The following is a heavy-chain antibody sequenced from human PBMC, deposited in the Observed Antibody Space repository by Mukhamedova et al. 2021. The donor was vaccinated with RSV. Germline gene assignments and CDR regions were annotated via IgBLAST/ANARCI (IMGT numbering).Heavy chain of an antibody. CDR2: IKQDGSEK. V-gene: IGHV3-7*01. J-gene: IGHJ4*02. D-gene: IGHD2-2*01. Sequence: APGRGLEWVANIKQDGSEKYYVDSVKGRFTISRDNANNSLFLQMNSLSAEDTAVYYCARSRYCSSNSCYQDYWGQGNLVTVSS. CDR3: ARSRYCSSNSCYQDY.